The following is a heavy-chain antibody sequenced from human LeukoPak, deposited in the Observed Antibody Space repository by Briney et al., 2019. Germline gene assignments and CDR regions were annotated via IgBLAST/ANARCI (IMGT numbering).Heavy chain of an antibody. V-gene: IGHV3-7*01. CDR1: GFTFSSYW. Sequence: PGGSLTLSYTVSGFTFSSYWMTWVRQVPGKGLQWVANINQDGREKYYMDSMKGRLNISRDNTENSLFLQLTSLRPEDTGIYFCAKGRDYGDFWGQGTLVAVSS. CDR3: AKGRDYGDF. J-gene: IGHJ4*02. CDR2: INQDGREK.